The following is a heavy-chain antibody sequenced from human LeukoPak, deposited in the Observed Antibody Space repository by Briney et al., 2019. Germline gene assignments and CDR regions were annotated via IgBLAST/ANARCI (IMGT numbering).Heavy chain of an antibody. D-gene: IGHD6-13*01. CDR2: ICYSGNT. V-gene: IGHV4-39*01. Sequence: SETLSLTCKVSGGSIRSSSYYWGWIRQPPRKGLEWIGSICYSGNTYYNPSLKSRVTISVDTSKNQFSLKLSSVTAAETAIYYCARLAAAGTVHWFDPWGQGTLVTVSS. CDR3: ARLAAAGTVHWFDP. J-gene: IGHJ5*02. CDR1: GGSIRSSSYY.